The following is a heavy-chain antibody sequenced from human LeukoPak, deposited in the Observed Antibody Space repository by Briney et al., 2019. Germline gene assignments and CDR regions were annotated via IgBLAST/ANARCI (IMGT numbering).Heavy chain of an antibody. Sequence: GGSLRLSCAASGFTFSNYGMSWVRQAPGKGLEWVSAISGSGGSTYYADSVKGRFTISRDNSKNTLYLQMNSLRSDDTAVYYCARFLAYYGSGSGGVDYWGQGTLVTVSS. V-gene: IGHV3-23*01. CDR2: ISGSGGST. CDR3: ARFLAYYGSGSGGVDY. D-gene: IGHD3-10*01. CDR1: GFTFSNYG. J-gene: IGHJ4*02.